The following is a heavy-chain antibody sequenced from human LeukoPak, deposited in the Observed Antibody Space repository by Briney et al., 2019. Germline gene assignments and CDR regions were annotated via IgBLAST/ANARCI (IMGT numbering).Heavy chain of an antibody. CDR1: GFSFSSYA. Sequence: GGSLRLSCAASGFSFSSYAMSWVRQAPGQGLNWVSTISGSATSAYYADSVKGRFTISRDNSKNTLYLQMNSLRAEDTAVYYCAKRRSISLGHDYWGQGALVTVSS. D-gene: IGHD3-3*02. J-gene: IGHJ4*02. V-gene: IGHV3-23*01. CDR2: ISGSATSA. CDR3: AKRRSISLGHDY.